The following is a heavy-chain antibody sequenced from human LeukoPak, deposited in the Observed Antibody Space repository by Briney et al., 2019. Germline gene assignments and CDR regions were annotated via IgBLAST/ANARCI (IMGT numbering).Heavy chain of an antibody. D-gene: IGHD1-26*01. J-gene: IGHJ4*02. CDR1: GFTFSSYA. CDR2: ISASGGTT. CDR3: AKERAYSGSYYFDY. Sequence: GGSLRLSCAASGFTFSSYAMSWFRQAPGKGLEWVSAISASGGTTYYADSVKGRFTISRDNSKDTLYLQMNSLGAEDTAVYYCAKERAYSGSYYFDYWGQGTLVTVSS. V-gene: IGHV3-23*01.